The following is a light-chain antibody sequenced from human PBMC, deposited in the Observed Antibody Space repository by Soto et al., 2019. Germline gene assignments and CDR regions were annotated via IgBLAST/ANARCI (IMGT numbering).Light chain of an antibody. Sequence: QSALTQPPSVSGSPGQSVTISCTGTSSDVGSYNRVSWYQQPPGTAPKLMIYEVTNRPSGVPDRFSGSKSGNTASLTISGLRAEDEADYYCRSLTSSSTVVFGGGTKLTVL. CDR2: EVT. CDR1: SSDVGSYNR. V-gene: IGLV2-18*02. J-gene: IGLJ2*01. CDR3: RSLTSSSTVV.